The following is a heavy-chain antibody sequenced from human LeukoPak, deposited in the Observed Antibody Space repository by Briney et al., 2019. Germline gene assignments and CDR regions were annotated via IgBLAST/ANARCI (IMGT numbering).Heavy chain of an antibody. J-gene: IGHJ4*02. V-gene: IGHV4-59*12. D-gene: IGHD3-22*01. CDR3: ARSRLFAY. Sequence: PSETLSLTCTVSGGSISSYYWSWIRQSPGKGLEWIGYIYYSGSTNDNPSLKSRATISIDTSKNQFSLRLSSVTAADTAVYYCARSRLFAYWGQGTLVTVSS. CDR2: IYYSGST. CDR1: GGSISSYY.